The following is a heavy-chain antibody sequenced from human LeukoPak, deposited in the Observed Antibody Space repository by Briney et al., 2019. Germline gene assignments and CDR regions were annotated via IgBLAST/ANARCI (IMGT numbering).Heavy chain of an antibody. CDR2: ISGYNGNT. CDR1: GYTFSTYG. Sequence: ASVKVSCKASGYTFSTYGISWVRQAPGQGLEWMGWISGYNGNTNYAQKFQGRVIMTTDTFTSTAYMELRSLRSDDTAVYYCARDPIKPYYYDRSGFDYWGQGTLVTVSS. D-gene: IGHD3-22*01. CDR3: ARDPIKPYYYDRSGFDY. J-gene: IGHJ4*02. V-gene: IGHV1-18*01.